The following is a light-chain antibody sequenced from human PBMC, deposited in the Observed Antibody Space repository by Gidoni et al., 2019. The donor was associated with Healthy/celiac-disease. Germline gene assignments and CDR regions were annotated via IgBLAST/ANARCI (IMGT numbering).Light chain of an antibody. J-gene: IGLJ2*01. V-gene: IGLV3-1*01. CDR3: QAWDSSTVV. CDR2: LDS. Sequence: SYELTQPPSVSASPGQTASITCYGDKLVDYYACWYQQKPGQALVLVIYLDSKRPSGIPERFSGSNSGNTATLTISGTQAMDEADYYCQAWDSSTVVFGGGTKLTVL. CDR1: KLVDYY.